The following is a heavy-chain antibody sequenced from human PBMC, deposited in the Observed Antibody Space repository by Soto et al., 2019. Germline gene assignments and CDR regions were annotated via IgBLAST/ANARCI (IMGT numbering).Heavy chain of an antibody. CDR3: ARVYSGSYEFDY. Sequence: EVQLVESGGGLVQPGGSLRLSCAASGFTFSSYDMHWVRQATGKGLEWVSAIGTAGDTYYPGSVKGRFTISRENAKNSLYLQMNRLRAGDTAVYYCARVYSGSYEFDYWGQGTLVTVSS. V-gene: IGHV3-13*01. CDR2: IGTAGDT. D-gene: IGHD1-26*01. J-gene: IGHJ4*02. CDR1: GFTFSSYD.